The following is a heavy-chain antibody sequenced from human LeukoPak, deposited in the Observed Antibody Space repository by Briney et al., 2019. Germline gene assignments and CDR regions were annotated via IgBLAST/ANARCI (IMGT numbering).Heavy chain of an antibody. J-gene: IGHJ4*02. CDR2: INHSGST. Sequence: SETLSLTCAVYGGSFSDYYWSWIRQPPGKGLEWIGEINHSGSTNYNPSLKSRVTISVDTSKNQFSLKLSSVTAADTAVYYCARGLYCSGGSCYTLFDYWGQGTLVTVSS. CDR3: ARGLYCSGGSCYTLFDY. V-gene: IGHV4-34*01. D-gene: IGHD2-15*01. CDR1: GGSFSDYY.